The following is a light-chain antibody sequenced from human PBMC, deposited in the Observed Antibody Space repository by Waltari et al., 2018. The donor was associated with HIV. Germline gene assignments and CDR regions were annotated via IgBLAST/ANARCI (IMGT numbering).Light chain of an antibody. CDR3: QQYNDNPYT. CDR2: KAS. J-gene: IGKJ2*01. V-gene: IGKV1-5*03. CDR1: QGVSSW. Sequence: TQSPGTLSLSPGETATLSCRASQGVSSWLAWYQQKPGKAPKLLIYKASSLQSGVPSRFSGRGSGTEFTLTITNLQPDDFATYYCQQYNDNPYTFGQGTKLEIK.